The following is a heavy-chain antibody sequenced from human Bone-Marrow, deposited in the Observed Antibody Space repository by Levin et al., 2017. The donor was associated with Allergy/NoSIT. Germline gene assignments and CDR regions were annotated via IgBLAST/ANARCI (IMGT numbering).Heavy chain of an antibody. CDR1: GLTFSNYW. CDR3: ARYCSSTSCHDAFDI. Sequence: GGSLRLSCAASGLTFSNYWMSWVRQAPGKGLEWVANIDNDGSEKNYVDSVKGRISISRDNAKNSVYLQMNSLRADDTAVYYCARYCSSTSCHDAFDIWGQGTMVTVSS. J-gene: IGHJ3*02. V-gene: IGHV3-7*01. CDR2: IDNDGSEK. D-gene: IGHD2-2*01.